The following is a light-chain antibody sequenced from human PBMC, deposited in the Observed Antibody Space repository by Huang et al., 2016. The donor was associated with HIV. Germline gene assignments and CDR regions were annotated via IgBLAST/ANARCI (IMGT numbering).Light chain of an antibody. Sequence: DIQMTQPPSSLSASVRDRVTITCQASHDRSNYLNWYQQKPGKAPKLLIYNASNFETGVPVRFSGNGYGTHFTFTISSLQPEDVATYYCQQFNHLPLTFGGGTKVEIK. V-gene: IGKV1-33*01. CDR1: HDRSNY. CDR2: NAS. J-gene: IGKJ4*01. CDR3: QQFNHLPLT.